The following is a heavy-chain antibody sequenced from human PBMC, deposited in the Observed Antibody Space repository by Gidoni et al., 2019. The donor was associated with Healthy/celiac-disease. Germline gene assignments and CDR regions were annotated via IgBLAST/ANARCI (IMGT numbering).Heavy chain of an antibody. V-gene: IGHV4-61*02. CDR2: IYTSGST. Sequence: QVQLQESGPGLVKPSQTLSLTCTVSGGSISSGSYYWSWIRQPAGKGLEWIGRIYTSGSTNYNPSLKSRVTISVDTSKNQFSLKLSSVTAADTAVYYCARDDDYVWGSYRLYYWGQGTLVTVSS. J-gene: IGHJ4*02. D-gene: IGHD3-16*02. CDR3: ARDDDYVWGSYRLYY. CDR1: GGSISSGSYY.